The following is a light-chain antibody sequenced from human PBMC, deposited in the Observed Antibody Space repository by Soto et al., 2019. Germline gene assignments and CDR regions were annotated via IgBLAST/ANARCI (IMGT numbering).Light chain of an antibody. J-gene: IGLJ2*01. CDR2: DVI. CDR1: SSDVGGYNY. CDR3: CSYAGTYTHVI. Sequence: QSALTQPRSVSGSPGQSVTISCTGSSSDVGGYNYVSWYQHHPDKAPKLIIYDVIKRPSGVPDRFSGSTSGNTASLTITGLQAEDEADYFCCSYAGTYTHVIFGGGTKVTVL. V-gene: IGLV2-11*01.